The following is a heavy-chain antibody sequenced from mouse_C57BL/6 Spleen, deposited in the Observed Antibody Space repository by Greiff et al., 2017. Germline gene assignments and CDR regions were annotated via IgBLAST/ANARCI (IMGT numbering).Heavy chain of an antibody. J-gene: IGHJ3*01. CDR3: ARGLYYGSSSHAY. V-gene: IGHV1-61*01. D-gene: IGHD1-1*01. CDR1: GYTFTSYW. Sequence: QVQLKQPGAELVRPGSSVKLSCKASGYTFTSYWMDWVKQRPGQGLEWIGNIYPSDSETHYNQKFKDKATLTVDKSSSTAYMQLSSLTSEDSAVYYCARGLYYGSSSHAYWGQGTLVTVSA. CDR2: IYPSDSET.